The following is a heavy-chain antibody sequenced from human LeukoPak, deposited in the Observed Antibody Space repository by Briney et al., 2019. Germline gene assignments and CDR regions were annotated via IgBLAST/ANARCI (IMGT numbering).Heavy chain of an antibody. Sequence: GGSLRLSCAASGFSVSGKYMSWVRQAPGKGLGWVSVIYNSGSTYYADSVKGRATISRDNSKNTLSLQMSSLRAEDTAMYYRSGTTAIQYFEWLFPFEYWGQGILVTVSS. CDR2: IYNSGST. CDR1: GFSVSGKY. V-gene: IGHV3-53*01. D-gene: IGHD3-9*01. CDR3: SGTTAIQYFEWLFPFEY. J-gene: IGHJ4*02.